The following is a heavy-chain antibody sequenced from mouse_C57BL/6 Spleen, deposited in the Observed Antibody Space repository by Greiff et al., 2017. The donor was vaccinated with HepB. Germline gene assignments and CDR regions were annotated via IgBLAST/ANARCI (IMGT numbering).Heavy chain of an antibody. V-gene: IGHV1-69*01. J-gene: IGHJ2*01. Sequence: VQLQQSGAELVMPGASVKLSCKASGYTFTSYWMHWVKQRPGQGLEWIGEIDPSDSYTNYNQKFKGKSTLTVDKSSSTAYMQLSSLTSEDSAVYYCARSGSSYPYYFDYWGQGTTLTVSS. D-gene: IGHD1-1*01. CDR2: IDPSDSYT. CDR3: ARSGSSYPYYFDY. CDR1: GYTFTSYW.